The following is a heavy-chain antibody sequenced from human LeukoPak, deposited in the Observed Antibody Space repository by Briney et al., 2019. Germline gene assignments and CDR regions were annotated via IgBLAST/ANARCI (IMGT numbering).Heavy chain of an antibody. CDR3: ARESSSSWTKSVYWYFDP. V-gene: IGHV1-2*02. Sequence: ASVKVSCKASGYTFTGYYMHWVRQAPGQGLEWMGWINPNSGGTNYAQKFQSRVTMTRDTSISTAYMELSRLRSDDTAVYYCARESSSSWTKSVYWYFDPWGRGTLVTVSS. J-gene: IGHJ2*01. CDR1: GYTFTGYY. D-gene: IGHD6-13*01. CDR2: INPNSGGT.